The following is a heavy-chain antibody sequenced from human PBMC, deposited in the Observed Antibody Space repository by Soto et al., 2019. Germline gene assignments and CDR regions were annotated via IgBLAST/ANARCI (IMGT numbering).Heavy chain of an antibody. V-gene: IGHV4-4*02. CDR2: IYHSGST. J-gene: IGHJ3*02. CDR3: ASYSGSYNWGAFDI. CDR1: GGSISSSNW. Sequence: SETLSLTXAVSGGSISSSNWWSWVRQPPGKGLEWIGEIYHSGSTNYNPSLKSRVTISVDKSKNQFSLKLSSVTAADTAVYYCASYSGSYNWGAFDIWGQGTMVTVSS. D-gene: IGHD1-26*01.